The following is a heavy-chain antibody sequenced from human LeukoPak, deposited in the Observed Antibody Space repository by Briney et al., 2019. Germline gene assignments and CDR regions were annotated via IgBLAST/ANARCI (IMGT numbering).Heavy chain of an antibody. CDR1: GGPISSYY. CDR2: IYYSGST. J-gene: IGHJ5*02. Sequence: SETLSLTCTVSGGPISSYYWSWIRQPPGKGLEWIGYIYYSGSTNYNSSLKSRVTISVDTSKNQFSLKLSSVTAADTAVYYCARHGPRSGSYYQRWFGPWGQGTLVTVSP. D-gene: IGHD3-10*01. V-gene: IGHV4-59*08. CDR3: ARHGPRSGSYYQRWFGP.